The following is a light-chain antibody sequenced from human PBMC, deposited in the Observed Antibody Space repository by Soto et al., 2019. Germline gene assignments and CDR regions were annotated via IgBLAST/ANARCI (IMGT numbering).Light chain of an antibody. V-gene: IGLV2-11*01. Sequence: QSALTQHRSVSGSPGQSVTISCTGTSSDVGGYNFVSWYQQYPGKAPKLIIYEVTNRPSGVSDRFSGSKSGNTASLNISGLQADDEADYYCSSYSSNTLGVFGGGTKVTVL. J-gene: IGLJ3*02. CDR2: EVT. CDR1: SSDVGGYNF. CDR3: SSYSSNTLGV.